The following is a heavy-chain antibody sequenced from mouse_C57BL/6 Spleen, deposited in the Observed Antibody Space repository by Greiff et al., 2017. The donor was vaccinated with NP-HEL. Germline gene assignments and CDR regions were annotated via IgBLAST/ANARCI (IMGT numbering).Heavy chain of an antibody. D-gene: IGHD1-1*01. Sequence: QVQLQQSGAELVKPGASVKLSCKASGYTFTSYWMHWVKQRPGQGLEWIGMIHPNSGSTNYNEKFKSKATLTVDKSSSTAYMQLSSLTSEDSAVYYCARGGYYYDYFDYWGQGTTLTVSS. CDR3: ARGGYYYDYFDY. CDR1: GYTFTSYW. CDR2: IHPNSGST. V-gene: IGHV1-64*01. J-gene: IGHJ2*01.